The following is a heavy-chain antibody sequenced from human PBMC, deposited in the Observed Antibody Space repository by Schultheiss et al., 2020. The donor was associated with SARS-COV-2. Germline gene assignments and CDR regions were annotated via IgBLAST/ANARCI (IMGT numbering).Heavy chain of an antibody. V-gene: IGHV4-34*01. CDR1: GGSFSGYY. Sequence: SETLSLTCAVYGGSFSGYYWSWIRQPPGKGLEWIGYIYHSGSTYYNPSLKSRVTMSLDTSKNQFSLKLSSVTAADTAVYYCARGPAAGFPRVDYWGQGTLVTVSS. D-gene: IGHD6-13*01. CDR3: ARGPAAGFPRVDY. CDR2: IYHSGST. J-gene: IGHJ4*02.